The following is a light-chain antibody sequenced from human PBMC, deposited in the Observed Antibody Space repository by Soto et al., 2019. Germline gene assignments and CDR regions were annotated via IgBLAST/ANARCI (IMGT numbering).Light chain of an antibody. J-gene: IGKJ1*01. Sequence: DIKMTQSPSSLSASVGDRVTITCRASQGISNNLAWYQQKPGNVPKLLLYGASTLQSGVPSRVSGSGSGTDFTLTISSLQPEGLATDYCQEYDSAPWTIGQRDKLEFK. CDR1: QGISNN. CDR3: QEYDSAPWT. V-gene: IGKV1-27*01. CDR2: GAS.